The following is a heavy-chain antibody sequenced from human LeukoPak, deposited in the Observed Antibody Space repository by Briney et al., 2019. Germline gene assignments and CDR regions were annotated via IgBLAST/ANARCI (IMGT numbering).Heavy chain of an antibody. CDR2: IHTSGDT. D-gene: IGHD4-17*01. CDR1: GLTGSHNY. V-gene: IGHV3-53*01. CDR3: IVYGDSNH. Sequence: GGSLRLSCAASGLTGSHNYVSWVCQAPGKGLEWVSAIHTSGDTCYADSVKGRFTISRDTSKNTLYLQINSLRVEDTAVYYCIVYGDSNHWGQGTLVTVSS. J-gene: IGHJ5*02.